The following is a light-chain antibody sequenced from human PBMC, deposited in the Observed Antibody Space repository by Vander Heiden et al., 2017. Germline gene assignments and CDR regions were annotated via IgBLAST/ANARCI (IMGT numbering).Light chain of an antibody. CDR1: SSDVGGNNF. V-gene: IGLV2-8*01. CDR2: DVS. J-gene: IGLJ2*01. Sequence: QSALTQPPSASGSPGQSVTISCTGTSSDVGGNNFVSWYHQHPGKAPKLMVYDVSKRPSGVPDRFSGSKSGNTASLTVSGLQAEDEADYYCSSYASSSNWVFGGGTKLTVL. CDR3: SSYASSSNWV.